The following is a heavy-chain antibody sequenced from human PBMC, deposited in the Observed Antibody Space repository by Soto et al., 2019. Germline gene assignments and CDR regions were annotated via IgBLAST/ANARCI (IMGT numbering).Heavy chain of an antibody. J-gene: IGHJ6*03. CDR3: AKDTSSSPYYMDV. CDR2: ISGSTGTT. V-gene: IGHV3-23*01. D-gene: IGHD2-2*01. CDR1: GFTFSNFA. Sequence: SCAASGFTFSNFAMSWVRHAPGKGLEWVSEISGSTGTTYYADSVKGRFIISRDNSKNTVHLQMNSLRAEDTAVYYCAKDTSSSPYYMDVWGKGTAVTVSS.